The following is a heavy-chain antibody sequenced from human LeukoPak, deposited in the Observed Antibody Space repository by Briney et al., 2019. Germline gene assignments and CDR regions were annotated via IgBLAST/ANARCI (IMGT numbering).Heavy chain of an antibody. D-gene: IGHD5-12*01. V-gene: IGHV3-30*18. J-gene: IGHJ4*02. Sequence: GGSLRLSCAASGFTFSSYGMHWVRQAPGKGPEWVAVISYDGSNKYYADSVKGRFTISRDNSKNTLYLQMNSLRAEDTAVYYCAKGKRGYSGYDSFDYWGQGTLVTVSS. CDR1: GFTFSSYG. CDR3: AKGKRGYSGYDSFDY. CDR2: ISYDGSNK.